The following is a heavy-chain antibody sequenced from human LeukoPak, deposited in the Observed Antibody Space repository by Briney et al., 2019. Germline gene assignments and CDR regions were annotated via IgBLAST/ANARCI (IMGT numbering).Heavy chain of an antibody. CDR3: ARHGQYYDFWSGYNWFDP. D-gene: IGHD3-3*01. V-gene: IGHV5-51*01. Sequence: GESLKISCKGSGYSFTSYWIGWVRQMPGKGLEWMGIIYPGDSDTRYSPSFQGQVTISADKSISTAYLQWSSLKASDTAMYYCARHGQYYDFWSGYNWFDPWGQGTLVTVSS. CDR2: IYPGDSDT. CDR1: GYSFTSYW. J-gene: IGHJ5*02.